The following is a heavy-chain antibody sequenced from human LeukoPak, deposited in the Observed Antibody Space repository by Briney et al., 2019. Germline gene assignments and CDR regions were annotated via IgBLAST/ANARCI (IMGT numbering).Heavy chain of an antibody. CDR1: GFNFDDYG. V-gene: IGHV3-20*04. CDR2: INWNGGST. Sequence: GGSLRLSCAASGFNFDDYGVSWVRQAPGKGLEWVSGINWNGGSTGYADSVKGRFTLSRDNAKNSLFLQMNSLRAEDTALYYCARGEIVGYCSGGSCYRPIDIWGQGTMVTVSS. J-gene: IGHJ3*02. CDR3: ARGEIVGYCSGGSCYRPIDI. D-gene: IGHD2-15*01.